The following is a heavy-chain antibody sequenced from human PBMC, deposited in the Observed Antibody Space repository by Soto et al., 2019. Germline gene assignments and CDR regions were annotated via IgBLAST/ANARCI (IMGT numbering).Heavy chain of an antibody. Sequence: QVQLVQSGAEVKKPGSSVKVSCKASGGTFSSYTISWVRQAPGQGLEWMGRIIPILGIANYAQKFQGRVTITADKSTSTAYMELSSLRSEDTAVYYCARYRDYDFFFDIWGQGTMVTVSS. J-gene: IGHJ3*02. CDR1: GGTFSSYT. CDR3: ARYRDYDFFFDI. D-gene: IGHD3-3*01. CDR2: IIPILGIA. V-gene: IGHV1-69*02.